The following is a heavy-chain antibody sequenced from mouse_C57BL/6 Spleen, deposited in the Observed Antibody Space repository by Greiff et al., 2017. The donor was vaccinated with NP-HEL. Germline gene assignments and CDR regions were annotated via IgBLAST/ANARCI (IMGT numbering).Heavy chain of an antibody. CDR3: ARDPDSYFDY. V-gene: IGHV3-6*01. CDR2: ISYDGSN. Sequence: EVQLQESGPGLVKPSQSLSLTCSVTGYSITSGYYWNWIRQFPGNKLEWMGYISYDGSNNYNPSLKNRISITRDTSKNQFFLKLNSVTTEDTATYYCARDPDSYFDYWGQGTTLTVSS. J-gene: IGHJ2*01. D-gene: IGHD3-3*01. CDR1: GYSITSGYY.